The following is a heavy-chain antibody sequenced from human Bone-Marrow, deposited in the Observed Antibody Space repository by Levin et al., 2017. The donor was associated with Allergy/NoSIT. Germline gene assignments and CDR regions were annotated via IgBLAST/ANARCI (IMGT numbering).Heavy chain of an antibody. V-gene: IGHV1-69*13. CDR3: ARGVSYYYCVDV. CDR2: IIPILGTT. Sequence: SVKVSCKTSGGTFNTNVFSWVRQAPGHGLEWMGGIIPILGTTYHAQKSQGRVTITADDSTSTVYMVLSSLRSEDTAVYYCARGVSYYYCVDVWGKATTVTVSS. J-gene: IGHJ6*03. CDR1: GGTFNTNV.